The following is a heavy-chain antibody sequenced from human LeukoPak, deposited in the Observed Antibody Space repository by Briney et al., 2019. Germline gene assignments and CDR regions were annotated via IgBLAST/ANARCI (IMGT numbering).Heavy chain of an antibody. D-gene: IGHD4-23*01. CDR2: IYHSGST. V-gene: IGHV4-30-2*01. CDR1: GGSISSGGYS. J-gene: IGHJ5*02. CDR3: ARHEFLGGSAGWFDP. Sequence: TSETLSLTCAVSGGSISSGGYSWSWIRQPPGKGLEWIGYIYHSGSTNYYPSLKSRVTMLVDTSKNQFSLKLSSVTAADTAVYYCARHEFLGGSAGWFDPWGQGTLVTVSS.